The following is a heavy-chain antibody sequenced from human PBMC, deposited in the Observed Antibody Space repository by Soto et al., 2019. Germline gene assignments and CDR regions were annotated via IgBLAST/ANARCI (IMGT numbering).Heavy chain of an antibody. CDR3: ARGGIVVVPAASRATFDAFDI. J-gene: IGHJ3*02. CDR1: GYTFTGYY. D-gene: IGHD2-2*01. CDR2: INPNSGGT. Sequence: ASLKVSYNASGYTFTGYYMHWVRQAPGQGLEWMGWINPNSGGTNYAQKFQGWVTMIRDTSISTAYMELSRLRSDDTAVYYCARGGIVVVPAASRATFDAFDIWGKGTMVTVSS. V-gene: IGHV1-2*04.